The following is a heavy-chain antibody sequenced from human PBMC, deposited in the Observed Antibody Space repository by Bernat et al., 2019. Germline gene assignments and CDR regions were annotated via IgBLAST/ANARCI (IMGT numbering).Heavy chain of an antibody. V-gene: IGHV3-33*01. J-gene: IGHJ3*02. D-gene: IGHD3-3*01. Sequence: QVQLVESGGGVVQPGRSLRRSCAASGFTFSSYGMHWVRQAPGKGLEWVAVIWYDGSNKYYADSVEGRFTISRDNSKNTLYLQMNSLRAEDTAVYYCARVGFLEWHHSDAFDIWGQGTMVTVSS. CDR3: ARVGFLEWHHSDAFDI. CDR1: GFTFSSYG. CDR2: IWYDGSNK.